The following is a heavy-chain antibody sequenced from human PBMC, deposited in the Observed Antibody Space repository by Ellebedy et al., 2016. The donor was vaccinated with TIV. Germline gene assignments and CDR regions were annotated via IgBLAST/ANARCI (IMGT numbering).Heavy chain of an antibody. CDR3: ATGTIFGVVTAYYYYGMDV. CDR1: RYTLTELS. CDR2: FDPEDGET. V-gene: IGHV1-24*01. D-gene: IGHD3-3*01. J-gene: IGHJ6*02. Sequence: ASVKVSXKVSRYTLTELSMHWVRQAPGKGLEWMGGFDPEDGETIYAQKFQGRVTMTEDTSTDTAYMELSSLRSEDTAVYYCATGTIFGVVTAYYYYGMDVWGQGTTVTVSS.